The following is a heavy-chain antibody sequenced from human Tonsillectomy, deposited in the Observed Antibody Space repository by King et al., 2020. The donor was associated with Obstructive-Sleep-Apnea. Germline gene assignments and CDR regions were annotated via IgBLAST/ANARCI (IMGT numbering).Heavy chain of an antibody. J-gene: IGHJ5*02. Sequence: QLQESGPGLVKPSETLSLTCTVSGGSISSSSYYWGWIRQPPGMGLEWIGSIYYSGSTYYNPSLKSRVTISVDTSKNQFSLKLSSVTAADTAVYYCARDCSGGSCDSDPWGQGTLVTVSS. CDR2: IYYSGST. V-gene: IGHV4-39*02. CDR1: GGSISSSSYY. D-gene: IGHD2-15*01. CDR3: ARDCSGGSCDSDP.